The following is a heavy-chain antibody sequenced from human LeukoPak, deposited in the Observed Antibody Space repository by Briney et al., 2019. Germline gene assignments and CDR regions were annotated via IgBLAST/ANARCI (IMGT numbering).Heavy chain of an antibody. V-gene: IGHV3-7*04. J-gene: IGHJ4*02. CDR1: GLTFSSHW. CDR2: IKNDGSER. CDR3: ATDRGWRTSGYYLYYFEY. D-gene: IGHD3-3*01. Sequence: GGSLRLSCAASGLTFSSHWMHWVRQAPGKGLEWVASIKNDGSERYYVDSVRGRYTISRDNTKNSLFLQMSSLRAEDTAVYYCATDRGWRTSGYYLYYFEYWGQGTLVTFSS.